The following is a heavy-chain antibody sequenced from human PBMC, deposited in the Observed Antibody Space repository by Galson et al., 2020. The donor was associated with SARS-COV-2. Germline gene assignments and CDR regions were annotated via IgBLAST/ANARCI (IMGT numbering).Heavy chain of an antibody. V-gene: IGHV3-21*01. J-gene: IGHJ4*02. CDR1: GFTFRSHS. Sequence: GSLRLSCAASGFTFRSHSMNWVRQAPGKGLEWVSSISSSGSYIYYGDSVKGRLTISRDNTKNSLYLQMNSLRAEDTAVYYCTRGGLGPGLDYFDYWGQGTLVTVSS. CDR2: ISSSGSYI. CDR3: TRGGLGPGLDYFDY.